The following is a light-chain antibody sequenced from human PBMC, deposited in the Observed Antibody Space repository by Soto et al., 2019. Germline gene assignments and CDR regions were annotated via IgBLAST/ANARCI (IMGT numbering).Light chain of an antibody. CDR2: EVS. J-gene: IGLJ2*01. V-gene: IGLV2-23*02. CDR3: CSYAGSSTHVV. CDR1: SSDVGSYNL. Sequence: QSALTQPASVSGSPGQSITISCTGTSSDVGSYNLVSWYQQQPGKAPKLMIYEVSKRPSGVSNRFSGSKSGNTASLTISGLQAEDEADYYCCSYAGSSTHVVFGGGTKLPVL.